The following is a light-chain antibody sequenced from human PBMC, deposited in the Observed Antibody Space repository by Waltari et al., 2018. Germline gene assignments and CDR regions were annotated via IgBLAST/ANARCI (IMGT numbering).Light chain of an antibody. V-gene: IGKV3-20*01. CDR1: QSVSISY. CDR2: GAS. CDR3: QQYGTSPYT. Sequence: EIVLTQSPGTLSLSPGEGATLSCRTSQSVSISYLAWYQQKPGQAPRLLIYGASRRATGIPDRFSGSGSGTDFTLTVSRLEPEDFAVYYCQQYGTSPYTFGQGTKLEI. J-gene: IGKJ2*01.